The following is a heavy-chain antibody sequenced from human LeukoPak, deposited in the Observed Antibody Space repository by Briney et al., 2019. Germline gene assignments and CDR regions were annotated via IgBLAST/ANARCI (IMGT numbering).Heavy chain of an antibody. J-gene: IGHJ6*02. Sequence: SETLSFTCTVSGGSISSYYWSWIRQPPGKGLEWIGYIYYSGSTNYNPSLKSRVTISVDTSKNQFSLKLSSVTAADTAVYYCARQAYCGGDCYSLDVWGQGTTVTVSS. CDR1: GGSISSYY. D-gene: IGHD2-21*02. CDR3: ARQAYCGGDCYSLDV. CDR2: IYYSGST. V-gene: IGHV4-59*08.